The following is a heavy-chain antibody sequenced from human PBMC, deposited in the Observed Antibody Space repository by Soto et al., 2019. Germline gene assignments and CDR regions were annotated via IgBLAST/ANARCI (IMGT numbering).Heavy chain of an antibody. D-gene: IGHD1-26*01. V-gene: IGHV1-2*02. Sequence: ASVKVSCKASGYTFTGYYMHWVRQAPGQGLEWMGWINPNSGGTNYAQKFQGRVTMTRDASISTAYMELSRLRSDDTAVYYCARGRNFWWELPTNWFDPWGQGTLVTVYS. CDR2: INPNSGGT. CDR3: ARGRNFWWELPTNWFDP. J-gene: IGHJ5*02. CDR1: GYTFTGYY.